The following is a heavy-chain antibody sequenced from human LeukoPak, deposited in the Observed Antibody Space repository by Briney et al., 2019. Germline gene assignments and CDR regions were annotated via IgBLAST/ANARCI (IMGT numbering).Heavy chain of an antibody. V-gene: IGHV3-23*01. CDR3: AKAMALVVRAAIDY. CDR1: GFSFSSFA. Sequence: GGSLRLSCAASGFSFSSFAMSCVRQAPGKGLEWVSGISGSGGNTYYADSVRGRFTISRDNSKNTLYLQMSSLRAEDTAVYYCAKAMALVVRAAIDYWGQGTLVTVSS. CDR2: ISGSGGNT. D-gene: IGHD2-2*01. J-gene: IGHJ4*02.